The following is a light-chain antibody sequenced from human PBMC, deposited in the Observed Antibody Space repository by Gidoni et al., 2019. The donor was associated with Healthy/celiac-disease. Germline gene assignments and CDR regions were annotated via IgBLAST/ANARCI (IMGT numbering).Light chain of an antibody. CDR3: QQSYSTPHT. J-gene: IGKJ2*01. V-gene: IGKV1-39*01. CDR2: AAS. Sequence: DIQMTQSPSSLSASVGDRVTITCRASQSISSYLNCYQQKPGKAPKLLIYAASSLQSGVPSRFSGSGSGTDVTLTISSLQPEDFATYYCQQSYSTPHTFXQXTKLEIK. CDR1: QSISSY.